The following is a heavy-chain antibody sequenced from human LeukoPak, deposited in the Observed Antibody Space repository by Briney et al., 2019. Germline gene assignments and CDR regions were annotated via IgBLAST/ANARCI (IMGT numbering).Heavy chain of an antibody. CDR3: ARDPDYGDPY. D-gene: IGHD4-17*01. V-gene: IGHV3-11*01. CDR2: ITSSGTTR. J-gene: IGHJ4*02. Sequence: PGGSLRLSCTVSGFTLTDHYMSWFRQSPGRGLEWISWITSSGTTRDYADSVKGRFTISRDNTKNSVYLQMTSLRPDDTAVYYCARDPDYGDPYWGQGTLDTVSS. CDR1: GFTLTDHY.